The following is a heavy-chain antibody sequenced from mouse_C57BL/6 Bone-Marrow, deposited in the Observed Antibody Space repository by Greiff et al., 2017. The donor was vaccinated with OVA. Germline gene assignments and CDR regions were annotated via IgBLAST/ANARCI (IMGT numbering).Heavy chain of an antibody. V-gene: IGHV14-4*01. D-gene: IGHD2-2*01. CDR1: GFNIKDDY. CDR3: TTSTMVTTHDY. Sequence: VQLKQSGAELVRPGASVQLSCTASGFNIKDDYMHWVKQRPEQGLEWIGWIDPENGDTEYASKFQGKATITADTSSNTAYLQLSSLTSEDTAVYYCTTSTMVTTHDYWGQGTTLTVSS. J-gene: IGHJ2*01. CDR2: IDPENGDT.